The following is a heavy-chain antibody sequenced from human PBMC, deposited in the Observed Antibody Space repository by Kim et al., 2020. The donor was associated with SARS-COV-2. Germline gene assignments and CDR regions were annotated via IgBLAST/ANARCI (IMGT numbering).Heavy chain of an antibody. Sequence: VKGRFTISREDSKNPLYLQMNSLKTEDTAVYYCTTERFLEWLLYSSEFDYWGQGTLVTVSS. V-gene: IGHV3-15*01. CDR3: TTERFLEWLLYSSEFDY. J-gene: IGHJ4*02. D-gene: IGHD3-3*01.